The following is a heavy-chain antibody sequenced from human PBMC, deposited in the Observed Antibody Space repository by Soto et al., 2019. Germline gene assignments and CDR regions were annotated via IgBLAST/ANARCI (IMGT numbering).Heavy chain of an antibody. Sequence: GESLKISCTGFGYTFTTFWISWVRQMPGKGLEWVGRIDPGDTYATYSPALQGHVTISADKATSTAYLQWSSLKASDTAMYFCARIYCTTTTCDSWFDPWGQGTLVTVSS. CDR3: ARIYCTTTTCDSWFDP. CDR2: IDPGDTYA. V-gene: IGHV5-10-1*01. D-gene: IGHD2-2*01. CDR1: GYTFTTFW. J-gene: IGHJ5*02.